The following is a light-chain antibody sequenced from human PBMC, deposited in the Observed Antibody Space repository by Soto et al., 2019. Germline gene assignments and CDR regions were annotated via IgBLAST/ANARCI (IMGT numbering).Light chain of an antibody. Sequence: QSALTQPASVSGSPGQSITISCTGTSSDVGGYNYVSWYQQHPGKAPKLMIYAVSNRPSGVSNRFSGSKSGNTASLTISGLQAEDEADYYCCSYAGSRTFVVFGGGTKVTVL. V-gene: IGLV2-23*02. J-gene: IGLJ2*01. CDR1: SSDVGGYNY. CDR2: AVS. CDR3: CSYAGSRTFVV.